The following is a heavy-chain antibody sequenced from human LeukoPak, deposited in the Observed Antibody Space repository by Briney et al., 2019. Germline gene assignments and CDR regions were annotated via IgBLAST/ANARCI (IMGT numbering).Heavy chain of an antibody. CDR2: IKQDGSEK. J-gene: IGHJ6*02. D-gene: IGHD6-19*01. CDR3: AREWVAGYKFYNYYYGMDV. CDR1: EFTFSSYW. Sequence: GGSLRLSCAASEFTFSSYWMSWVRQAPGKGLEWVANIKQDGSEKYYVDSVKGRFTISRDNAKNSLYLQMSSLRAEDTAVYYCAREWVAGYKFYNYYYGMDVWGQGTTVTVSS. V-gene: IGHV3-7*01.